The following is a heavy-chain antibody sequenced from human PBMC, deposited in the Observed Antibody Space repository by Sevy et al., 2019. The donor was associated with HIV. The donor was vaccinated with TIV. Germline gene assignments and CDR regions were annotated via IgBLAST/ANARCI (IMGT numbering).Heavy chain of an antibody. CDR3: ARDPRRSDDRGWFDP. D-gene: IGHD3-10*01. CDR2: ITPIFGTV. V-gene: IGHV1-69*13. J-gene: IGHJ5*02. Sequence: ASVKVPCKASGGTFTNYGFTWVRQAPGQGLEWMGGITPIFGTVNYAQKFQGRVTMTADESTSTVYMELSSLTSEDTAVYYCARDPRRSDDRGWFDPWGQGTLVTVSS. CDR1: GGTFTNYG.